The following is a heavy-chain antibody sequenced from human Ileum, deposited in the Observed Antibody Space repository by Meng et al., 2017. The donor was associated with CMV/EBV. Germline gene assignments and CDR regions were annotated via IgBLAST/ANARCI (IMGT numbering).Heavy chain of an antibody. CDR3: AREKSSCTSSTCYGVDS. D-gene: IGHD2-2*01. V-gene: IGHV4-4*07. Sequence: GPLQEPGPGLVKASETLSLTCTVSDGSISSYYCSWIRQSAGKGLEWIGRIHTSGTTNYNPSLKSRVTLSLDTSKDQFSLKLTSVTAADTAVYYCAREKSSCTSSTCYGVDSWGQGTLVTVSS. J-gene: IGHJ4*02. CDR1: DGSISSYY. CDR2: IHTSGTT.